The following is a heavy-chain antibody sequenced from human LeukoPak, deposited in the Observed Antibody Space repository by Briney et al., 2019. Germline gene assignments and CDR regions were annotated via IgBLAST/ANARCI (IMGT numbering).Heavy chain of an antibody. Sequence: GGSLRLSCAASGFTFSSYWMHWVRQAPGKGLVWVSRINTDASSTSYADSVKGRFTISRDNAKNTLYLQMNSLRAEDTAVYYCARNKELTDAFDIWGQGTMVTVSS. V-gene: IGHV3-74*01. J-gene: IGHJ3*02. D-gene: IGHD1-26*01. CDR3: ARNKELTDAFDI. CDR2: INTDASST. CDR1: GFTFSSYW.